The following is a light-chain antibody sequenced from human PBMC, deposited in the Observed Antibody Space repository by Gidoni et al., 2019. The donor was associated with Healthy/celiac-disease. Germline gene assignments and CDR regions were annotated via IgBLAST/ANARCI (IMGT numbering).Light chain of an antibody. CDR1: QSVSSSY. J-gene: IGKJ2*03. CDR2: GAS. V-gene: IGKV3-20*01. CDR3: QQYGSSPPYS. Sequence: EIVLTQSPGTLSVSQGERATLSCRASQSVSSSYLAWYQQKPGQAPRLLIYGASSRATGIPDRFSGSGSGTDFTLTISRLEPEDCAVYYCQQYGSSPPYSFGQGTKLEIK.